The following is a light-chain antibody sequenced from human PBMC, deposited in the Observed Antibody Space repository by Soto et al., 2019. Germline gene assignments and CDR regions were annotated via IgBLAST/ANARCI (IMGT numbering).Light chain of an antibody. CDR2: GAS. Sequence: ESVLTQSPGTLSLSPGERATLSCRASQSVSSSYLAWYQQKPGQAPRPLIYGASSRATGIPDRYSGSGCGRGFPLSISGLEPHGFAVYCCPHHGSSPHTFSKGTKLEI. CDR3: PHHGSSPHT. J-gene: IGKJ2*01. CDR1: QSVSSSY. V-gene: IGKV3-20*01.